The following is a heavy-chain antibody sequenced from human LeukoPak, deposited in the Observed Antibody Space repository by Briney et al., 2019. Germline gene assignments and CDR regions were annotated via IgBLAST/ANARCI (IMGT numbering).Heavy chain of an antibody. D-gene: IGHD1-7*01. V-gene: IGHV1-8*01. CDR1: GYTFNTYD. Sequence: ASVKVSCKTPGYTFNTYDINWVRQALGQGLEWMGWMNPNDGDTDYAPKFRGRVTMTRNASISTAYMELSSLRSEDTAVYYCVRGYNRRLFTNYFDPWGQGSLVTVSS. CDR3: VRGYNRRLFTNYFDP. CDR2: MNPNDGDT. J-gene: IGHJ5*02.